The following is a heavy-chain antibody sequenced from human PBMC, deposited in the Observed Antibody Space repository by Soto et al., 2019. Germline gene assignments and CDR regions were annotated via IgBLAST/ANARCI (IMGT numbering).Heavy chain of an antibody. V-gene: IGHV3-30*03. CDR2: ISNDGTKK. D-gene: IGHD4-4*01. Sequence: QVQVVESGGGVVQPGTSLRLSCAASGFAFTNYGFNWVLQAPGKGLEWVAHISNDGTKKFYADSVKGRFTISKDNSETTVYLHLTSLRPDDTALFYFARDVAMPTGLGLGYCGQGTLVTVSS. J-gene: IGHJ4*02. CDR1: GFAFTNYG. CDR3: ARDVAMPTGLGLGY.